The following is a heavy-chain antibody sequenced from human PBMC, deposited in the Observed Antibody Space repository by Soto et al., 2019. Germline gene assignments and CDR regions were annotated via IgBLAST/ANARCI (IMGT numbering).Heavy chain of an antibody. J-gene: IGHJ5*02. V-gene: IGHV3-30*18. CDR3: AKDYGYCSGGSCYSSGWFDP. CDR2: ISYDGSNK. CDR1: GFTFSSYG. D-gene: IGHD2-15*01. Sequence: GGSLRLSCAASGFTFSSYGMHWVRQAPGKGLEWVAVISYDGSNKCYADSVKGRFTISRDNSKNTLYLQMNSLRAEDTAVYYCAKDYGYCSGGSCYSSGWFDPWGQGT.